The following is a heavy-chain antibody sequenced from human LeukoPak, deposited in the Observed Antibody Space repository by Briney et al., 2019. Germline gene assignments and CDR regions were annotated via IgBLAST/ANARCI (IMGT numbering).Heavy chain of an antibody. CDR1: GYSFTNYW. CDR2: IYPGDSDT. J-gene: IGHJ4*02. V-gene: IGHV5-51*01. D-gene: IGHD3-10*01. Sequence: GEPLKISCKGSGYSFTNYWIGWVRQMPGKGLELMGIIYPGDSDTRYSPSFQGQVTISADKSISTAYLQWSSLKASDTAMYYCARRYYYGSGNHNTFDYWGQGTLVTVSS. CDR3: ARRYYYGSGNHNTFDY.